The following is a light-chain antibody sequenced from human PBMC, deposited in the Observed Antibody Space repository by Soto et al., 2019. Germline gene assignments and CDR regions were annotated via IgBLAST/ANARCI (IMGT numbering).Light chain of an antibody. J-gene: IGKJ1*01. Sequence: EIVLTQSPGPLSLSPGERATLSCRASQSVSNNYLAWYQQKPGQAPRLLIYGASNRATGIPDRFSSSGSGTDFTLTISRLEPEDFAVYYCQQYGSSGTFGQGTKVDIK. CDR2: GAS. V-gene: IGKV3-20*01. CDR3: QQYGSSGT. CDR1: QSVSNNY.